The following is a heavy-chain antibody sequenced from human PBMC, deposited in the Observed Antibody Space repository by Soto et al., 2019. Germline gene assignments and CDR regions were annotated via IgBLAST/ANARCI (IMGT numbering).Heavy chain of an antibody. J-gene: IGHJ5*02. CDR2: ISHDGINK. Sequence: QVRLVESGGGVVQPGRSLRLSCTASGFSFSSYAMYWFRQPPGKGLEWVAVISHDGINKHYADSVKGRVTVSRDNSIHSVDLQLNSLRGEDTAMYYCARDMYSSDYSVKGFEPWGQGTLGTVSS. CDR3: ARDMYSSDYSVKGFEP. CDR1: GFSFSSYA. D-gene: IGHD6-19*01. V-gene: IGHV3-30-3*01.